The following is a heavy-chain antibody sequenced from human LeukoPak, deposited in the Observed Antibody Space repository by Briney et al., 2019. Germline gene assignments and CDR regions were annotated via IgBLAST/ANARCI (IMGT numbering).Heavy chain of an antibody. J-gene: IGHJ6*02. V-gene: IGHV1-2*02. CDR3: ARGGYSYGAYYYYTMDV. Sequence: GASAKVSCKASGYTFTGYYIHWVRQAPGQGLEWMGWIIPNSGGTKYAQKFQGRVTMTRDTSISTAYMALSRLRSDDTAVYHCARGGYSYGAYYYYTMDVWGQGTTVTVSS. CDR2: IIPNSGGT. CDR1: GYTFTGYY. D-gene: IGHD5-18*01.